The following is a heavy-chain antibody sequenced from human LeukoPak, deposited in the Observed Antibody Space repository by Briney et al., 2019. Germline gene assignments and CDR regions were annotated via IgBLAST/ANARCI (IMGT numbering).Heavy chain of an antibody. CDR2: IYYSGST. CDR3: AIQFYGSSGYYFQH. D-gene: IGHD3-22*01. J-gene: IGHJ1*01. V-gene: IGHV4-39*02. Sequence: SETLSLTCTVSGGSISRSGYYWGWIRQPPGKGLEWIGNIYYSGSTYYNPSLKSRVTISVDTSKTHFSLKLSSLTAADTAVYYCAIQFYGSSGYYFQHWGQGTPVTVSS. CDR1: GGSISRSGYY.